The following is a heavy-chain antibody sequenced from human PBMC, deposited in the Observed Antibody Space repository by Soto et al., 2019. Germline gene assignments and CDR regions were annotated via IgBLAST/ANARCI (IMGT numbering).Heavy chain of an antibody. CDR1: GYTFTSYG. D-gene: IGHD3-10*01. CDR2: ISAYNGNT. CDR3: ETGEYGSGSDPFDY. J-gene: IGHJ4*02. Sequence: ASVKVSCKASGYTFTSYGISWVRQAPGQGLEWMGWISAYNGNTNYAQKLQGRVTMTTDTSTRTAYMELRSLRSDDTDVHYCETGEYGSGSDPFDYWGQGTLVTVSS. V-gene: IGHV1-18*04.